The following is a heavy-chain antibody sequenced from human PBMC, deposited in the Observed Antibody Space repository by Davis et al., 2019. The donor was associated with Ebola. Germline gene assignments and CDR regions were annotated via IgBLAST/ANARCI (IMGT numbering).Heavy chain of an antibody. CDR2: INAGNGNT. CDR1: GYTFTGYY. Sequence: ASVKVSCKASGYTFTGYYMHWVRQAPGQRLEWMGWINAGNGNTKYSQKFQGRVTITRDTSASTAYMELRSLRSDDTAVYYCARVGTYYYDSSGYTNEAYYFDYWGQGTLVTVSS. J-gene: IGHJ4*02. V-gene: IGHV1-3*01. D-gene: IGHD3-22*01. CDR3: ARVGTYYYDSSGYTNEAYYFDY.